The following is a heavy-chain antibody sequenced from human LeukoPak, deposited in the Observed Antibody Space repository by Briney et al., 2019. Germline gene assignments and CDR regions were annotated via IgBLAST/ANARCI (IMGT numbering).Heavy chain of an antibody. V-gene: IGHV3-30*02. D-gene: IGHD3-10*01. CDR3: ATNYGSGSPYGMDV. J-gene: IGHJ6*02. CDR1: GFTFSSCG. Sequence: PGGSLRLSCAASGFTFSSCGMHWVRQAPGKGLEWVAFIRYDGSNKYYADSVKGRFTISRDNSKNTLYLQMNSLRAEDTAVYYCATNYGSGSPYGMDVWGQGTTVTVSS. CDR2: IRYDGSNK.